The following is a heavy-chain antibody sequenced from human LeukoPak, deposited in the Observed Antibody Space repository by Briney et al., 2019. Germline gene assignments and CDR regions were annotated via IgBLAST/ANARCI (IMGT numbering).Heavy chain of an antibody. CDR3: ARTYYYDTSGFYYLDY. CDR2: ISYDGSNK. CDR1: GFTFNNYA. Sequence: GGSLRLSCAASGFTFNNYAMHWVRQAPGKGLEWVALISYDGSNKYYADSVKGRFTIYRDNSKNTLYLQMTSLRAEDTAVYYCARTYYYDTSGFYYLDYWGQGTLVTVSS. V-gene: IGHV3-30*04. J-gene: IGHJ4*02. D-gene: IGHD3-22*01.